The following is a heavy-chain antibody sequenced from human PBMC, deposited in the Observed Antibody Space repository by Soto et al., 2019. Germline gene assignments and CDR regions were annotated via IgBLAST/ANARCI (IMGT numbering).Heavy chain of an antibody. D-gene: IGHD3-3*01. CDR1: GFTFSNYA. CDR3: AKDSRRYYDFWSGADY. CDR2: IGGSGGNT. J-gene: IGHJ4*02. Sequence: EVQLLESGGDLVQPGGSLRLSCAASGFTFSNYAMSWVGQAPGKGLEWVSTIGGSGGNTNYADSVKGRFTISRDNSKNTLCLQMKGLRVEDTAVYFCAKDSRRYYDFWSGADYWGQGTLVTVSS. V-gene: IGHV3-23*01.